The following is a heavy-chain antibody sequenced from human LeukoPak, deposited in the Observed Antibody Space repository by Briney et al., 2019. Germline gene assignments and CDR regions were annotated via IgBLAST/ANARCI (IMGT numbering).Heavy chain of an antibody. J-gene: IGHJ5*02. CDR2: IYYSGST. V-gene: IGHV4-39*07. CDR3: ARVGYSSSWYPSEENWFDP. D-gene: IGHD6-13*01. Sequence: PSETLSLTCTVSGGSISSSSYYWGWIRQPPGKGLEWIGSIYYSGSTNYNPSLKSRVTISVDTSKNQFSLKLSSVTAADTAVYYCARVGYSSSWYPSEENWFDPWGQGTLVTVSS. CDR1: GGSISSSSYY.